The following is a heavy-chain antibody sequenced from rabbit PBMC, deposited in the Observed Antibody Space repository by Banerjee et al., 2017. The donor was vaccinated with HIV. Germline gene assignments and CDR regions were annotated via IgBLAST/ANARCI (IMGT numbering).Heavy chain of an antibody. CDR2: IYGGSSGGT. CDR3: ARDSSGWAVGYFNL. CDR1: GFSFSSSYW. J-gene: IGHJ4*01. D-gene: IGHD4-1*01. V-gene: IGHV1S45*01. Sequence: QEQLEESGGDLVKPEGSLTLTCTASGFSFSSSYWICWVRQAPGKGLEWIACIYGGSSGGTYYASWAKGRFTVSKTSSTTVTLQMTSLTAADTATYFCARDSSGWAVGYFNLWGPGTLVTVS.